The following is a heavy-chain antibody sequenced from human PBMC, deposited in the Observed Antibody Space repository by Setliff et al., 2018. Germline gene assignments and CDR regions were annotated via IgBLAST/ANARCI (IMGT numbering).Heavy chain of an antibody. D-gene: IGHD2-2*02. CDR3: ARDSRGLVPAAIEGSYYXYGMDV. J-gene: IGHJ6*02. CDR1: GYTFTGYY. V-gene: IGHV1-69*13. Sequence: SVKVSCKASGYTFTGYYMYWVRQAPGQGLEWMGGIIPIFGTANYAQKFQGRVTITADESTSTAYMELSSRRSEDTAVYYCARDSRGLVPAAIEGSYYXYGMDVWGQGTTVTVS. CDR2: IIPIFGTA.